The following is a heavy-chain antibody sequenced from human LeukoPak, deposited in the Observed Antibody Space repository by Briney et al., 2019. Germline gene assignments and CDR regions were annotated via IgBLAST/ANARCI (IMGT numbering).Heavy chain of an antibody. V-gene: IGHV4-4*02. D-gene: IGHD3-10*01. CDR1: GGSISSSNW. J-gene: IGHJ3*02. CDR3: ARVSHELLWFGESMGAFDI. CDR2: IYHSGST. Sequence: SETLSLTCAVSGGSISSSNWWSWVRQPPGKGLEWIGEIYHSGSTNYNPSLKSRVTISVDKSKNQFSLKLSSVTAADTAVYYCARVSHELLWFGESMGAFDIWGQGTMVTVSS.